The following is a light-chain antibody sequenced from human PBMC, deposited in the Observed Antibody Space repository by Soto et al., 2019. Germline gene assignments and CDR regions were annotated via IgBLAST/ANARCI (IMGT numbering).Light chain of an antibody. J-gene: IGLJ2*01. CDR2: DNG. CDR3: GTWDNSLSAV. V-gene: IGLV1-51*01. CDR1: SSNVGSNY. Sequence: QAVVTQPPSVSAAPGQKVTISCSGSSSNVGSNYVSWYQQLPGTAPKLLIYDNGKRPSGIPDRFSGSQSGTSATLDITGLQTGDEANYYCGTWDNSLSAVFGGGTKLTVL.